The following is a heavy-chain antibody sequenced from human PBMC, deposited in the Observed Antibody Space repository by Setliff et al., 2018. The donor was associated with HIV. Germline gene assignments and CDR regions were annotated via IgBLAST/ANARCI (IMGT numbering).Heavy chain of an antibody. V-gene: IGHV4-59*01. CDR3: ARYLFCGGDCYSGFDY. CDR1: GGSTNNYY. J-gene: IGHJ4*02. Sequence: SETLSLTCAVSGGSTNNYYLTWIRQPPGKGLEWIGSVSNGGDTNYNPSLKSRVSLSLDTSKTQFSLRLTSVTAADTAVYYCARYLFCGGDCYSGFDYWGQGTLVTVSS. CDR2: VSNGGDT. D-gene: IGHD2-21*02.